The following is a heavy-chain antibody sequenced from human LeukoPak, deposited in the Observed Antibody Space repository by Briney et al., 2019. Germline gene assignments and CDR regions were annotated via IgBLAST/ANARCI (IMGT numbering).Heavy chain of an antibody. D-gene: IGHD3-3*01. CDR2: IYSSGNT. CDR3: ARHSGLRSPFDP. CDR1: GGSISTTNYY. J-gene: IGHJ5*02. Sequence: PSEALSLTCTVSGGSISTTNYYWGWIRQPPGRDLEWIGSIYSSGNTYYNPSLESRVTISVDTSKNQLSLKLTSATAADTSVYYCARHSGLRSPFDPWGQGTLVTVSS. V-gene: IGHV4-39*01.